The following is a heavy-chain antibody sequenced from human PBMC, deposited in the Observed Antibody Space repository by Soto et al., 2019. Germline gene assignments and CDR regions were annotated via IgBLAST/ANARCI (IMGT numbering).Heavy chain of an antibody. J-gene: IGHJ4*02. CDR1: GFTFSSYG. CDR3: ARERDSSGWFDY. CDR2: IWYDGSNK. D-gene: IGHD6-19*01. Sequence: QVQLVESGGGVVQPGRSLRLSCAASGFTFSSYGMHWVRQAPGKGLEWVAVIWYDGSNKYYADSVKGRFTISRDNSKNTLYLQMNSLRAEDTAVYYCARERDSSGWFDYWGQGTLVTVSS. V-gene: IGHV3-33*01.